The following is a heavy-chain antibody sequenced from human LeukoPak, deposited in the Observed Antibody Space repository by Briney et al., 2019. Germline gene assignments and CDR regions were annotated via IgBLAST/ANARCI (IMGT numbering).Heavy chain of an antibody. CDR3: ARGSPSGYYFDY. V-gene: IGHV4-59*01. Sequence: SETLSLTCTVSGGSISSYYWSWIRQPPGKGLEWIGYIYYSGSTNYNPSLKSRVTISVDTSKNQFSLKLSSVTAADTAVYYCARGSPSGYYFDYWGQGTLVTVSS. J-gene: IGHJ4*02. D-gene: IGHD3-10*01. CDR1: GGSISSYY. CDR2: IYYSGST.